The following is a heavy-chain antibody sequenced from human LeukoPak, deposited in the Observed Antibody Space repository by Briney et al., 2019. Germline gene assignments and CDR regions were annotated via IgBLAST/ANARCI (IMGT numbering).Heavy chain of an antibody. D-gene: IGHD6-13*01. CDR1: GYTLTDLS. J-gene: IGHJ4*02. V-gene: IGHV1-24*01. CDR3: ATKNTYSSSFDY. Sequence: RASVKVSCKVSGYTLTDLSIHWVRQAPGKGLEWMGGFDTEDGETIYAQKFQGRVTMTEDTSTDTAYMELSSLRSEDTAVYYCATKNTYSSSFDYWGQGTLVTVPS. CDR2: FDTEDGET.